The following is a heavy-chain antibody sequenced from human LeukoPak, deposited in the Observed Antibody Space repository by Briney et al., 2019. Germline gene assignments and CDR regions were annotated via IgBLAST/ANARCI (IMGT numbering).Heavy chain of an antibody. CDR1: GGSISSSSYY. CDR3: ASGRRNDAFDI. V-gene: IGHV4-39*07. Sequence: PSETLSLTCTVSGGSISSSSYYWGWIRQPPGKGLEWIGSIYYSGSTYFNPSLKSRVTISVDTSKNQFSLRLSSVTAADTAVYFCASGRRNDAFDIWGQGTMVTVSS. J-gene: IGHJ3*02. CDR2: IYYSGST. D-gene: IGHD1-1*01.